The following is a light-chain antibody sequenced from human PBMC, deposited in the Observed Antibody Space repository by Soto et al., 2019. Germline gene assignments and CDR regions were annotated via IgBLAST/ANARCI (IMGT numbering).Light chain of an antibody. CDR1: QSITSSY. CDR3: QQYGSPLWT. J-gene: IGKJ1*01. CDR2: GTI. Sequence: EIVLTQSPGTLSLSPGERATLSCRASQSITSSYLAWYQQKPGQAPRLLISGTISRATGIPDRFSGSGSGTDFTFTISRLEPEDFAVYYCQQYGSPLWTFGQGTKVEIK. V-gene: IGKV3-20*01.